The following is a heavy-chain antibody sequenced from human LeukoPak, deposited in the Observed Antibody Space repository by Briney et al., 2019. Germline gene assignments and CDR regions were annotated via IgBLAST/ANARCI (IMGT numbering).Heavy chain of an antibody. CDR2: INHSGST. CDR3: ARSRDGYKSRPRPFDY. D-gene: IGHD5-24*01. CDR1: GGSFSGYY. J-gene: IGHJ4*02. V-gene: IGHV4-34*01. Sequence: PSETLSLTCAVYGGSFSGYYWSWIRQPPGKGLEWIGEINHSGSTNYNPSLKSRVTISVDTSKNQFSLKLSSVTAADTAVYYCARSRDGYKSRPRPFDYWGQGTLVTVSS.